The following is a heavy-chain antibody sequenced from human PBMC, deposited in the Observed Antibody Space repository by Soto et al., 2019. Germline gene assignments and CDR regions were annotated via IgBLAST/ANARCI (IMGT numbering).Heavy chain of an antibody. CDR3: ARSPGGYYID. V-gene: IGHV3-74*01. Sequence: EVQLVESGGGLVQPGGSLRLSCTDSGFSFSNYWMHWVRQGPGKGLVWVSRINTDGSSTNYADSVKGRFTISRDNAKRTLYLKMNSLRAEDSAVYSCARSPGGYYIDWGQGTMVTVSS. CDR2: INTDGSST. CDR1: GFSFSNYW. D-gene: IGHD3-9*01. J-gene: IGHJ3*01.